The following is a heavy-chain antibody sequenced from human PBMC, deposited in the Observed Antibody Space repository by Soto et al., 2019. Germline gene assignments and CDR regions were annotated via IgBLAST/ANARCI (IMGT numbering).Heavy chain of an antibody. CDR3: ASGNYYSNY. CDR2: IYYSGTT. V-gene: IGHV4-59*08. Sequence: QVQLQESGPGLVKPSETLSLTCTVSGGSIRSYYWSWIRQPPGKGLEWIAYIYYSGTTNYNPSVKSRVTISVDTSQNQFSLKLSSVTAADTAMYYCASGNYYSNYWGQGTLVTVSP. J-gene: IGHJ4*02. D-gene: IGHD1-26*01. CDR1: GGSIRSYY.